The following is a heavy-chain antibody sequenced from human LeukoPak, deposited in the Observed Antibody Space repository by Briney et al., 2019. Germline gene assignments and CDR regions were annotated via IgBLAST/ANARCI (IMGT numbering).Heavy chain of an antibody. J-gene: IGHJ4*02. D-gene: IGHD5-24*01. CDR3: TANRDGYNTVDY. CDR1: GFTFSGSA. V-gene: IGHV3-73*01. Sequence: GSLNLSCAVSGFTFSGSAMHWVRQASGKGLEWVGRIRSKANSYATAYPASVKGRFTISRDDSKNTAYLQMNSLKIEDTAVYYCTANRDGYNTVDYWGQGTLVTVSS. CDR2: IRSKANSYAT.